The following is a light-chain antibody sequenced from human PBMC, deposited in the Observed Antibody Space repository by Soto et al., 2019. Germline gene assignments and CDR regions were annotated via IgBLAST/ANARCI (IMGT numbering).Light chain of an antibody. J-gene: IGLJ1*01. CDR3: SSYTSRSTFV. V-gene: IGLV2-14*01. CDR1: SSDVGGYNY. Sequence: QSVLTQPASVSGCPGQSITISCTGSSSDVGGYNYVSWYQQHPGKAPKLMIYDVSNRPSGVSNRFSGSKSGNTASLTISGLQAEDEAVFYCSSYTSRSTFVFRSGTKVTVL. CDR2: DVS.